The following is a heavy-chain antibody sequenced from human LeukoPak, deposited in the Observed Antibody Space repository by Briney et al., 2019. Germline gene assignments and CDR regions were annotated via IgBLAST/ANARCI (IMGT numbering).Heavy chain of an antibody. J-gene: IGHJ4*02. CDR1: GGTFSSYA. CDR2: IIPIFGTA. D-gene: IGHD3-22*01. Sequence: SVKVSCKASGGTFSSYAISWVRQAPGQGLEWMGGIIPIFGTANYAQKFQGRVTITTDESTSTVYMELSSLRSEDTAVYYCACAYYYDSSGEFDYWGQGTLVTVSS. V-gene: IGHV1-69*05. CDR3: ACAYYYDSSGEFDY.